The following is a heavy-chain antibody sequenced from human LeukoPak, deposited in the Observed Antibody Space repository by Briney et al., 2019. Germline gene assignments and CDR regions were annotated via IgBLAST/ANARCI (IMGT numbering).Heavy chain of an antibody. CDR1: GDSFSNNSAA. V-gene: IGHV6-1*01. CDR2: TYYRSEWCN. D-gene: IGHD2/OR15-2a*01. J-gene: IGHJ4*02. CDR3: ARGLTTWLDY. Sequence: QTLSLTCAISGDSFSNNSAAWDWIRQSPSRGLEWLGRTYYRSEWCNDYAVSVRSRIIINPDTSKNQFSLQLNSVTPEDTAVYYCARGLTTWLDYWGQGTLVTVSS.